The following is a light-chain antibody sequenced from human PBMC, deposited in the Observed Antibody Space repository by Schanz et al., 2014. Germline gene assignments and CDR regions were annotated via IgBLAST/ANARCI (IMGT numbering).Light chain of an antibody. J-gene: IGLJ3*02. CDR3: LLYMRGGVSWV. CDR2: STN. V-gene: IGLV8-61*01. CDR1: SGSVSTSYY. Sequence: QTVVTQEPSFSVSPGGTVTLTCGLTSGSVSTSYYPSWYQQTPGQAPRTVVYSTNTRSSGVPDRFSGSILGNKAALTITGAQADDESDYYCLLYMRGGVSWVFGGGTKLTVL.